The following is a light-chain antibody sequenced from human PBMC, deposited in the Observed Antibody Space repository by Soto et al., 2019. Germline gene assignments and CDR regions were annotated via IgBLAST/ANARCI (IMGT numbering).Light chain of an antibody. CDR2: GAS. Sequence: DIQMTQSPPSVSASVGDRVIITCRASQSINSYLSWYQQKLGKAPSLLIYGASNLPGGVPSRFGGSGSGTNFTLTIVNFQPEDFATYYCQQSFSTPPTFGRGTKVEIK. J-gene: IGKJ4*02. CDR3: QQSFSTPPT. CDR1: QSINSY. V-gene: IGKV1-39*01.